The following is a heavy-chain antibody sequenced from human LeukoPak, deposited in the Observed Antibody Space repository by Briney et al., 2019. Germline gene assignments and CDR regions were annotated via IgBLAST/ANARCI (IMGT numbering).Heavy chain of an antibody. CDR1: GFTFSSYE. CDR2: ISSSGSTI. D-gene: IGHD3-9*01. J-gene: IGHJ4*02. Sequence: GGSLRLSCAASGFTFSSYEMNWVRQAPGKGLEWVSYISSSGSTIYYADSVKGRFTISRDNAKNSLYLQMNSLRAEDTAVYYCARRPVLRYFDWYPEDYWGQGTLVTVSS. V-gene: IGHV3-48*03. CDR3: ARRPVLRYFDWYPEDY.